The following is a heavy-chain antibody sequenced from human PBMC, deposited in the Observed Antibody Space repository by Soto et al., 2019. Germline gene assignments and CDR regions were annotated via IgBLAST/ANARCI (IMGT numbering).Heavy chain of an antibody. CDR1: GFTFTSSA. CDR2: IVVGSGNT. J-gene: IGHJ3*02. CDR3: AADGPNHDAFDI. V-gene: IGHV1-58*02. Sequence: SVKVSCKASGFTFTSSAMQWVRQARGQRLEWIGWIVVGSGNTNYAQKFQERVTITRDMSTSTAYMELSSLRSEDSAVYYCAADGPNHDAFDIWGQGTMVTVSS.